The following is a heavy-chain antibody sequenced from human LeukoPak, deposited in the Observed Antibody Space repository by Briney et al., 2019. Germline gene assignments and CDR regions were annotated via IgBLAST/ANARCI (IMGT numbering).Heavy chain of an antibody. Sequence: GGSLRLSCAASGFTFISYWMSWVRQAPGKGLEWVANIKQDKTEKYYVDSVKGRFTISRDNAKNSLYLQMNSLRAEDTAVYYCAKGGIAVAGTSYYYYMDVWGKGTTVTISS. V-gene: IGHV3-7*03. CDR2: IKQDKTEK. CDR1: GFTFISYW. J-gene: IGHJ6*03. D-gene: IGHD6-19*01. CDR3: AKGGIAVAGTSYYYYMDV.